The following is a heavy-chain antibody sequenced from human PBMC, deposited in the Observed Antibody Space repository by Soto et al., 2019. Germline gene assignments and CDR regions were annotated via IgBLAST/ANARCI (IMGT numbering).Heavy chain of an antibody. J-gene: IGHJ4*02. D-gene: IGHD2-15*01. V-gene: IGHV1-46*03. Sequence: QVQLVQSGAEVTKPGASVKVSCKASGNPFTTYFVHWVRQAPGQGLDWMGVINPRDGATSYAQKLQGRVTMTRDTSTSTVYMELSSLRSEDTAMYYCTRRGYCSGGSCPLGFDYWGQGTLVTVSS. CDR2: INPRDGAT. CDR3: TRRGYCSGGSCPLGFDY. CDR1: GNPFTTYF.